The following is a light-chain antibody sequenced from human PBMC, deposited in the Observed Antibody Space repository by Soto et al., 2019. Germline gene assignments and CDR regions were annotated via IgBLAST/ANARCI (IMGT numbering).Light chain of an antibody. CDR2: YDS. Sequence: SYELTQPPSLSVAPGQTATVTCGGNNIESKIVHWYQQKPGQAPVLAIFYDSDRPSGIPERFSGSNSGDTATLTISRVEAGDEADYYCQVWDSSSDHVVFGGGTKVTVL. CDR3: QVWDSSSDHVV. J-gene: IGLJ2*01. V-gene: IGLV3-21*04. CDR1: NIESKI.